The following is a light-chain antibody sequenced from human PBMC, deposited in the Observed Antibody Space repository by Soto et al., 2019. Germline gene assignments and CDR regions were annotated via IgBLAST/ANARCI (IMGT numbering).Light chain of an antibody. Sequence: EIVLTQSPGTLSLSQGERATLSCRASQSVSSSYLAWYQQKSGQAPRLLIFGASNRATGIPDRFSGSGSGTDFTLTISRLEPEDFAVYYCQQYGSSPLTFGGGTKVEIK. V-gene: IGKV3-20*01. CDR1: QSVSSSY. CDR3: QQYGSSPLT. CDR2: GAS. J-gene: IGKJ4*01.